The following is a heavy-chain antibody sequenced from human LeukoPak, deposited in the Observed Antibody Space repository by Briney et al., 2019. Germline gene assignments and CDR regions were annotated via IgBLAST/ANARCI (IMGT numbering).Heavy chain of an antibody. D-gene: IGHD3-22*01. Sequence: GGSLRLSCAAPGFTFSTYKMNWVCQAPGKGLEWVSYISTGGSIIYNADSAKGRFTISRDTAQNSLYLQMNSLRAEDTAVYYCATAYSGYYPYYFDYWGQGTLVTVSS. CDR3: ATAYSGYYPYYFDY. V-gene: IGHV3-48*03. CDR2: ISTGGSII. CDR1: GFTFSTYK. J-gene: IGHJ4*02.